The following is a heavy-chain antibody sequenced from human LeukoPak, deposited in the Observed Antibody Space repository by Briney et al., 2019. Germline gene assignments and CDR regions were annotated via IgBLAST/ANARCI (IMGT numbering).Heavy chain of an antibody. CDR2: ISYDGSNK. J-gene: IGHJ6*02. D-gene: IGHD3-10*01. V-gene: IGHV3-30-3*01. Sequence: GGSLRLSCAASGFTFSSYAMHWVRQAPGKGLEWVAVISYDGSNKYYADSVKGRFTISRDNSKNTLYLQMNSLRAEDTAVYYCARDSFPKLLWFGESFYGMDVWGQGTTVTVSS. CDR1: GFTFSSYA. CDR3: ARDSFPKLLWFGESFYGMDV.